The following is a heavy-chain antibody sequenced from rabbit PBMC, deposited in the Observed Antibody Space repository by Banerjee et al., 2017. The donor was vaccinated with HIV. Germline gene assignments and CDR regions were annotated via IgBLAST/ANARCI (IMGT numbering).Heavy chain of an antibody. Sequence: QSLEESGGDLVKPGASLTLTCTASAFSFSNKYVMCWVRQAPGKGLEWIACIDGGSSGSTYYASWAKGRFTISKTSSTTVTLQMTSLTAADTATYFCARDLAGVTGWNFGLWGPGTLVTVS. CDR3: ARDLAGVTGWNFGL. V-gene: IGHV1S40*01. J-gene: IGHJ4*01. CDR1: AFSFSNKYV. CDR2: IDGGSSGST. D-gene: IGHD4-1*01.